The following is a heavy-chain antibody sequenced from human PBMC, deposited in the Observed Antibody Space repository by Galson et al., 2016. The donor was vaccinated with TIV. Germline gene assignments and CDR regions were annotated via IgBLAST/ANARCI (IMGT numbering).Heavy chain of an antibody. V-gene: IGHV3-20*04. CDR1: GFTFDDYG. CDR2: INWTGGST. Sequence: SLRLSCAASGFTFDDYGMSWVRQAPGKGLEWVSGINWTGGSTGYADSVKGRFTISRDNAKNSLYLQMNSLRADDTALYYCARDPLYCGGDCYSDYWGQGTLVTVSS. D-gene: IGHD2-21*01. CDR3: ARDPLYCGGDCYSDY. J-gene: IGHJ4*02.